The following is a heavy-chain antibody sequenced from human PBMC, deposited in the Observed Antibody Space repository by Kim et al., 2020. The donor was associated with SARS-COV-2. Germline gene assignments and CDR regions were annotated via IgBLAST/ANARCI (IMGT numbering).Heavy chain of an antibody. Sequence: GGSLRLSCAASGFTFSTFAMNWVRQAPGKGLEWVSSISGGGNPYYADSVKGRFTISRDNSKNTLYLQMNSLRAEDTAVYYCAKDTFYDSSDHYYVGAFDYWGQGTQVTVSS. J-gene: IGHJ4*02. CDR2: ISGGGNP. CDR1: GFTFSTFA. CDR3: AKDTFYDSSDHYYVGAFDY. V-gene: IGHV3-23*01. D-gene: IGHD3-22*01.